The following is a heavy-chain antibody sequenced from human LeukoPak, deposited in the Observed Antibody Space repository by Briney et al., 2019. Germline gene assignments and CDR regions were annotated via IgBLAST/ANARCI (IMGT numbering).Heavy chain of an antibody. D-gene: IGHD6-13*01. CDR2: IYPGDPDT. Sequence: KRGESLKISCKGSGYSFTSYWIGWVRQMPGKGLEWMGIIYPGDPDTRYSPSFQGQVTISADKSISTAYLQWSSLKASGTAMYYCARSWYSSSPDDAFDIWGQGTMVTVSS. V-gene: IGHV5-51*01. CDR3: ARSWYSSSPDDAFDI. CDR1: GYSFTSYW. J-gene: IGHJ3*02.